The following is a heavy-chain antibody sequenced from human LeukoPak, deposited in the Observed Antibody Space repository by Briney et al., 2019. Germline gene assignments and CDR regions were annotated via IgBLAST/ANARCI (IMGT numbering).Heavy chain of an antibody. Sequence: PSETLSLTCTVSGGSISSYYWSWIRQPPGKGLEWIGYIYYSGSTNYNPSLKSRVTISVDTSKNQFSLKLSSVTAADTAVYYCARGEIAMATIAGPFDYWGQGTLVTVSS. D-gene: IGHD5-24*01. CDR2: IYYSGST. V-gene: IGHV4-59*01. J-gene: IGHJ4*02. CDR1: GGSISSYY. CDR3: ARGEIAMATIAGPFDY.